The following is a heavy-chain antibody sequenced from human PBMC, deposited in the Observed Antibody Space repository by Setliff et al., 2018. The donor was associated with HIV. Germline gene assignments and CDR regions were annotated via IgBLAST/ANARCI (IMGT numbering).Heavy chain of an antibody. CDR1: GYSISSGYY. D-gene: IGHD2-2*01. V-gene: IGHV4-38-2*01. Sequence: SETLSLTCAVSGYSISSGYYWGWIRQPPGKGLEWIGCIYQSGSTYYNVSLKSRVIISVDTSKNQLSLKLSSVTALDTAIYYCARALYCSSASCAKRDWLDPWGQGTLVTVSS. J-gene: IGHJ5*02. CDR2: IYQSGST. CDR3: ARALYCSSASCAKRDWLDP.